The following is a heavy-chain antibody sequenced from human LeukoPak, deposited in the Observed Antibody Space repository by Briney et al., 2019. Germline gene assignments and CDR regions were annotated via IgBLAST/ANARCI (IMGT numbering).Heavy chain of an antibody. Sequence: PGGPLRLSCAASGFTFSSYAMSWVRQAPGKGLEWVSAISGSGGSTYYADSVKGRFTISRDNSKNTLYLQMNSLRAEDTAVYYCAKGLSYYYDSSGKAFDYWGQGTLVTVSS. J-gene: IGHJ4*02. V-gene: IGHV3-23*01. D-gene: IGHD3-22*01. CDR3: AKGLSYYYDSSGKAFDY. CDR2: ISGSGGST. CDR1: GFTFSSYA.